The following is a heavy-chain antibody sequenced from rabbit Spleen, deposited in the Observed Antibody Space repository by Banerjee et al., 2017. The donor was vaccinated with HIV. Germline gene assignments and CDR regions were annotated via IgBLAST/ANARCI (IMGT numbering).Heavy chain of an antibody. J-gene: IGHJ6*01. V-gene: IGHV1S40*01. CDR2: IYTGYTGST. CDR3: ARDTSTSFSSYGMDL. Sequence: QSLGESGGDLVKPGASLTLTCTASGFSFSSGYDMCWVRQAPGKGLEWIACIYTGYTGSTYYASWAKGRFTISKTSSTTVTLQMTSLTAADTATYFCARDTSTSFSSYGMDLWGQGTLVTVS. D-gene: IGHD1-1*01. CDR1: GFSFSSGYD.